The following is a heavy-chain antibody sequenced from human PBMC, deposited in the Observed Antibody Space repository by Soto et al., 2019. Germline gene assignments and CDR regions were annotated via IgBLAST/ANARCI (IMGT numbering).Heavy chain of an antibody. D-gene: IGHD6-19*01. Sequence: GGSLRLSGAASEFTFSSYAMSWVRQAPGKGLEWVSAISGSGGSTYYADSVKGRFTISRDNSKNTLYLQMNSLRAEDTAVYYCAKVPGAVAAGYNWFDPWGQGTLVTVSS. CDR3: AKVPGAVAAGYNWFDP. J-gene: IGHJ5*02. CDR1: EFTFSSYA. CDR2: ISGSGGST. V-gene: IGHV3-23*01.